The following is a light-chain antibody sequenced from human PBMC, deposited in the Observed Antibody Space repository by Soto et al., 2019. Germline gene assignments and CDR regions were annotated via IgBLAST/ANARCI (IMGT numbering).Light chain of an antibody. CDR3: QQYASSPWT. CDR2: ATS. Sequence: EIVLTQSPGTLSLSPGERATLSCRASQSISSNYFAWYQQKPGQAPRLLIYATSSRATGIPDKFSGSGSGTDFTLTISRLEPEDFVVYYCQQYASSPWTFGQGTEVEIK. J-gene: IGKJ1*01. V-gene: IGKV3-20*01. CDR1: QSISSNY.